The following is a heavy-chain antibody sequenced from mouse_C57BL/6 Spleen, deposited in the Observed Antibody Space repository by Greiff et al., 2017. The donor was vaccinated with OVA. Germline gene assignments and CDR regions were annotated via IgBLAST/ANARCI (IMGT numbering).Heavy chain of an antibody. CDR3: ARDYYGSSRYWYCDV. D-gene: IGHD1-1*01. V-gene: IGHV14-3*01. CDR2: IDPANGNT. CDR1: GFNIKNTY. J-gene: IGHJ1*03. Sequence: VQLQQSVAELVRPGASVKLSCTASGFNIKNTYMHWVKQRPEQGLEWIGRIDPANGNTKYAPKFQGKATITADTSSNTAYLQLSSLTSEDTAIYYGARDYYGSSRYWYCDVWGTGTTVTVSS.